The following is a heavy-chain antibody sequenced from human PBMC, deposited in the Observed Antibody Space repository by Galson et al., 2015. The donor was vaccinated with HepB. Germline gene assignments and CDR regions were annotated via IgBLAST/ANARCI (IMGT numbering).Heavy chain of an antibody. CDR2: IYYSGDS. Sequence: TLSLTCSVSGGSISSSGHYWAWIRQPPGKGLEWIGSIYYSGDSYYNPSLRSRVTTSIDTSKNQFSLKLSSVTAADTAVYYCARHGNIVVVVAAAAFDIWGQGTVVTVSS. V-gene: IGHV4-39*01. D-gene: IGHD2-15*01. CDR3: ARHGNIVVVVAAAAFDI. CDR1: GGSISSSGHY. J-gene: IGHJ3*02.